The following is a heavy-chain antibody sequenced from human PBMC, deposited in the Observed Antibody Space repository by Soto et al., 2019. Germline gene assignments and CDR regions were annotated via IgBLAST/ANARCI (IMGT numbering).Heavy chain of an antibody. J-gene: IGHJ5*02. CDR2: IKSKSDGGTT. CDR3: TTDLWRIAVVVGSTGYFNP. CDR1: GFTFSNFA. D-gene: IGHD2-15*01. Sequence: GGSLRLSCAASGFTFSNFAMTWVRQAPGAGLDWVGRIKSKSDGGTTEYAAPVRGRFTISRDDSKNTLYLQMNSLKTEDTAVYYCTTDLWRIAVVVGSTGYFNPWGQGTPVTVSS. V-gene: IGHV3-15*01.